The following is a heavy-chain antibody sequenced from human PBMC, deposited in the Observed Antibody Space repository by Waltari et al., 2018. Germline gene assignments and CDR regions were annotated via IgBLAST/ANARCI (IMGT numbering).Heavy chain of an antibody. CDR1: GGSISSYY. CDR3: ARETGAGSSYRGWFDP. Sequence: QVQLQESGPGLVKPSETLSLTCTVSGGSISSYYWSWIRQPAGKGLDWIGRIYTSGSTNYTPSLKSRVTMSVDTSKNQFSLKLSSVTAADTAVYYCARETGAGSSYRGWFDPWGQGTLVTVSS. J-gene: IGHJ5*02. CDR2: IYTSGST. V-gene: IGHV4-4*07. D-gene: IGHD3-22*01.